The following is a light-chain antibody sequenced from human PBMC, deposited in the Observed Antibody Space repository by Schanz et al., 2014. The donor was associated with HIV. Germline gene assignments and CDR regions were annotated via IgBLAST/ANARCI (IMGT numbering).Light chain of an antibody. CDR2: GAS. CDR1: QSVSSD. Sequence: EVVMTQSPATLSVSPGERATLSCRASQSVSSDLAWYQQRPGQAPSLLIYGASTRATGVPARFSGRGSGTEFTLTISSLQSEDFAVYYCQQYNNWPPITFGQGTRLEIK. V-gene: IGKV3-15*01. J-gene: IGKJ5*01. CDR3: QQYNNWPPIT.